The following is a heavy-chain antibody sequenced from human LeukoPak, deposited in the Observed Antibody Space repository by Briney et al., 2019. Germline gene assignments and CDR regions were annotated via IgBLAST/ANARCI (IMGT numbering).Heavy chain of an antibody. D-gene: IGHD1-14*01. CDR3: AKDPDPPGNYFDY. CDR1: GFSFSSYG. J-gene: IGHJ4*02. CDR2: IRYDGSNK. V-gene: IGHV3-30*02. Sequence: GGSLRLSCAASGFSFSSYGMHWVRQAPGKGLEWVAFIRYDGSNKYYADSVKGRFTISRDNSKNTLYLQMNSLRAEDTAVYYCAKDPDPPGNYFDYWGQGTLVTVSS.